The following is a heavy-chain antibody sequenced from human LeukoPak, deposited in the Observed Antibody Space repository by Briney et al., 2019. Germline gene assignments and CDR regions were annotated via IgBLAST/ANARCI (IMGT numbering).Heavy chain of an antibody. V-gene: IGHV1-69*13. D-gene: IGHD3-22*01. CDR1: GGTFSSYA. CDR3: ARGFYPDRNLIVVVVDY. CDR2: IIPIFGTA. Sequence: SVKVSCKASGGTFSSYAISWVRQAPGQGLEWMGGIIPIFGTANYAQKFQGRVTITADESTSTAYMELSSLRSEDTAVYYCARGFYPDRNLIVVVVDYWGQGTLVTVSS. J-gene: IGHJ4*02.